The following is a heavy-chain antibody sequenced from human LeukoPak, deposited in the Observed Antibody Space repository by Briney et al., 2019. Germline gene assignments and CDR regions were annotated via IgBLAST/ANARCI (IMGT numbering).Heavy chain of an antibody. CDR2: IYHSGST. CDR1: GGSISTYY. CDR3: ARGGAARLHFQN. D-gene: IGHD6-6*01. J-gene: IGHJ1*01. Sequence: SETLSLTCTVSGGSISTYYWNRIRQPPGKGLEWIGYIYHSGSTNYNPSLQSRVTISVDTSKNQFSLNLNSVTAADTAVYYCARGGAARLHFQNWGQGTLVTVSS. V-gene: IGHV4-59*01.